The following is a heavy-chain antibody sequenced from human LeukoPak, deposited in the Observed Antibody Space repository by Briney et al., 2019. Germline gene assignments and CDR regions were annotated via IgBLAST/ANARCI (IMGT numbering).Heavy chain of an antibody. V-gene: IGHV3-23*01. J-gene: IGHJ5*02. CDR2: ISGSGGST. CDR3: LLTSGRSRVVPAARGRFDP. CDR1: GFTFSSYA. Sequence: PGGSLRLSCAASGFTFSSYAMSWVRQAPGKGLEWVSAISGSGGSTYYADSVKGRFTISRDNSKNTLYLQMNSLRAEDTAVYYCLLTSGRSRVVPAARGRFDPWGQGTLVTVSS. D-gene: IGHD2-2*01.